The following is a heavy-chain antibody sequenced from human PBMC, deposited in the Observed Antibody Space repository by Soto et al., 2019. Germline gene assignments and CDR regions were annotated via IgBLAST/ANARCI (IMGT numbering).Heavy chain of an antibody. CDR2: IYYSGST. V-gene: IGHV4-30-4*01. D-gene: IGHD2-2*01. CDR1: DGSISSGDYY. Sequence: PSETLSLTCTVSDGSISSGDYYWSWIRQPPGKGLEWIGYIYYSGSTYYNPSLKSRVTISVDTSKNQFSLKLSSVTAADTAVYYCARALGYCISTSCYEVPDYWGQGTLVTVS. CDR3: ARALGYCISTSCYEVPDY. J-gene: IGHJ4*02.